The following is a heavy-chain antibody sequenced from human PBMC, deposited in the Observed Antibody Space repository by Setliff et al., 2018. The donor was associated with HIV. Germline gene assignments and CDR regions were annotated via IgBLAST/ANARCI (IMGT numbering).Heavy chain of an antibody. J-gene: IGHJ6*02. Sequence: PGGSLRLSCAASGFAFDNYCMTWVRQAPGKGLEWVSAIGGSTGSTYYADSAKGRFTISTDNSKNTLYLQMNGLRAEDTAVYYCAKPLTQWGVSPYHYAVDVWGQGTTVTVSS. CDR1: GFAFDNYC. V-gene: IGHV3-23*01. CDR2: IGGSTGST. CDR3: AKPLTQWGVSPYHYAVDV. D-gene: IGHD1-26*01.